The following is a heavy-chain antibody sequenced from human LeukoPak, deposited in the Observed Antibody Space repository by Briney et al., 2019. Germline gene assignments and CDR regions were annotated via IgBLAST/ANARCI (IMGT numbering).Heavy chain of an antibody. CDR3: ARDSPYYDFWSGYYDY. J-gene: IGHJ4*02. Sequence: GSLRLSCAASGFTFSSYSMNWVCQAPGKGLEWVSSISSSSSYIYYADSVKGRFTISRDNAKNSLYLQMNSLRAEDTAVYYCARDSPYYDFWSGYYDYWGQGTLVTVSS. CDR1: GFTFSSYS. V-gene: IGHV3-21*01. D-gene: IGHD3-3*01. CDR2: ISSSSSYI.